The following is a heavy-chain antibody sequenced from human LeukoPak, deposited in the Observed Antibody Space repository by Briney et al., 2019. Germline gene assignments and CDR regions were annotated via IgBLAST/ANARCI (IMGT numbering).Heavy chain of an antibody. CDR2: VSYDGTTK. J-gene: IGHJ4*02. Sequence: GGSLRLSCAASGFTFSNHAMQWVRQAPGKGLEWMAVVSYDGTTKYYADSVKGRFTISRDNSKNTLYLQMNSLRAEDTAVYYCARSPRDGYNSFDFWGQGTLVTVSS. V-gene: IGHV3-30-3*01. CDR1: GFTFSNHA. D-gene: IGHD5-24*01. CDR3: ARSPRDGYNSFDF.